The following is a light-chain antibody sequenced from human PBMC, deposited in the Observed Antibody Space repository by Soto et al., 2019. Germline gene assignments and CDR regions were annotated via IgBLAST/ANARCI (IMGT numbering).Light chain of an antibody. CDR1: QTVHDW. J-gene: IGKJ5*01. V-gene: IGKV1-12*01. CDR2: FVA. Sequence: DIQMTQSPSSVSASVGDRVTITCRASQTVHDWLAWYQQKPGKAPKLLMYFVARLQTGVPSRFSGSGSGTEFTLTINNLQPEDFATYYCQQVVNFPLTCGQGTRLE. CDR3: QQVVNFPLT.